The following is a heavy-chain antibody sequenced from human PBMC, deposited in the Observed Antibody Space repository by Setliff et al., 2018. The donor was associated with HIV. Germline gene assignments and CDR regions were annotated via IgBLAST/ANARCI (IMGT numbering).Heavy chain of an antibody. D-gene: IGHD2-15*01. Sequence: GASVKVSCKASGYTFAGYYMHWVRQAPGQGLEWMGWINPNSGGTNYAQKFQGRVTVTRDTSISTAYMELSRLRSDDTAVYYCATGPNCSGGSCYSNWFDPWGQGTLVTVSS. CDR2: INPNSGGT. J-gene: IGHJ5*02. CDR3: ATGPNCSGGSCYSNWFDP. CDR1: GYTFAGYY. V-gene: IGHV1-2*02.